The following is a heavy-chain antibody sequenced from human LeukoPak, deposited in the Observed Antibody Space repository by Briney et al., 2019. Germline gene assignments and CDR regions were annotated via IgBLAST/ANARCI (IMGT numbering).Heavy chain of an antibody. CDR1: GGSISSGGYY. D-gene: IGHD6-19*01. Sequence: SETLSLTCTVSGGSISSGGYYWSWIRQHPGKGLEWIGYIYYSGSTYYNPSLKSRVTISVDTSKNQFSLKLSSVTAADTAVYYCARGRRDYSSGWYYDLYYFDYWGQGTLVTVSS. J-gene: IGHJ4*02. V-gene: IGHV4-31*03. CDR3: ARGRRDYSSGWYYDLYYFDY. CDR2: IYYSGST.